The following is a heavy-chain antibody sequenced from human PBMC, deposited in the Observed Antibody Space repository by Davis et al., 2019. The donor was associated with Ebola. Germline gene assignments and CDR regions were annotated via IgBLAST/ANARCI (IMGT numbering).Heavy chain of an antibody. CDR3: ARAGTVRGTYYYGMDV. CDR2: IIPIFGTA. CDR1: GGTFSSYA. D-gene: IGHD4-17*01. V-gene: IGHV1-69*13. Sequence: SVKVSCKASGGTFSSYAISWVRQAPGQGLEWMGGIIPIFGTANYAQKFQGRVTITADESTSTAYMELSSLRSEDTAVYYCARAGTVRGTYYYGMDVWGQGTTVTVSS. J-gene: IGHJ6*02.